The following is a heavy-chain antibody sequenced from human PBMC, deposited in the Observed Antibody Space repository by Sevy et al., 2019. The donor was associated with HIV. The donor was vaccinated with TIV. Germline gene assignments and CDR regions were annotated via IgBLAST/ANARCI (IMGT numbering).Heavy chain of an antibody. CDR3: ASLAYCGGDCYSGAFDI. D-gene: IGHD2-21*02. CDR2: ISSSSTI. CDR1: GFTFSSYS. Sequence: GGSLRLSCAASGFTFSSYSMNWVRQAPGKGLEWVSYISSSSTIYYADSVKGRFTISRDNAKNSLYLQMNSLRDEDTAVYYCASLAYCGGDCYSGAFDIWGQGTMVTVSS. V-gene: IGHV3-48*02. J-gene: IGHJ3*02.